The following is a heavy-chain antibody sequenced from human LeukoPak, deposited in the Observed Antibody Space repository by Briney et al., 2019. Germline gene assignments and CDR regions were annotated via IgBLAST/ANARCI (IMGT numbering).Heavy chain of an antibody. J-gene: IGHJ5*02. Sequence: PGGSLRLSCAASGFTFSSYAMSWVRQAPGKGLEWVSAISGSGGSTFYADSVKGRFTISRDNSKNTLYLQMNSLSAEDTAVYYCAKDRTAYWDPANWFDPWGQGTLVTVSS. CDR2: ISGSGGST. CDR1: GFTFSSYA. CDR3: AKDRTAYWDPANWFDP. V-gene: IGHV3-23*01. D-gene: IGHD3/OR15-3a*01.